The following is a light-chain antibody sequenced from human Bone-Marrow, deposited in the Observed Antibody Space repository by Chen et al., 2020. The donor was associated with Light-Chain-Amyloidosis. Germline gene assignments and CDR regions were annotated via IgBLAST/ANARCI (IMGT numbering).Light chain of an antibody. V-gene: IGLV3-21*02. CDR1: NIGATS. CDR3: QVWDRSSDRPV. J-gene: IGLJ3*02. CDR2: ADS. Sequence: SYVLTQPSSVSVAPGQTAPIACGGNNIGATSVHWYQQTPGQAPLLVVYADSDRPSGIPERLSGSNSGNTATLTISRVEAGDEADYYCQVWDRSSDRPVFGGGTKLTVL.